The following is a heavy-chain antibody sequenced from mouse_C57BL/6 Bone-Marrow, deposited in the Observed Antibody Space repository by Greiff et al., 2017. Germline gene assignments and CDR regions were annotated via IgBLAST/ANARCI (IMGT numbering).Heavy chain of an antibody. Sequence: VQLQQPGAELVKPGASVKLSCKASGFTFTSYCMHWVKQRPGQGLEWIGMIHPNSGSTKYTAKFKSKATLTVDKSSSTAYMQLSSLTSEDSAVDYCARKVDYGGAWFAYGGQGTLVTVSA. J-gene: IGHJ3*01. CDR3: ARKVDYGGAWFAY. D-gene: IGHD2-4*01. V-gene: IGHV1-64*01. CDR1: GFTFTSYC. CDR2: IHPNSGST.